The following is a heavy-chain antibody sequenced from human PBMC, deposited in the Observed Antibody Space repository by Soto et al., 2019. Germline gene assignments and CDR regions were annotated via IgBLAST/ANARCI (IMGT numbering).Heavy chain of an antibody. CDR2: IWYDGSNK. D-gene: IGHD5-18*01. V-gene: IGHV3-33*01. CDR1: GFTFSSYG. J-gene: IGHJ6*02. Sequence: QVQLVESGGGVVQPGRSLRLSCAASGFTFSSYGMHWVRQAPGKGLEWVAVIWYDGSNKYYADSVKGRFTISRDNSKNTLYLQMNSLRAEDTAVYYCARDSRGYSYGFLYYYGMDVWGQGTTVTVSS. CDR3: ARDSRGYSYGFLYYYGMDV.